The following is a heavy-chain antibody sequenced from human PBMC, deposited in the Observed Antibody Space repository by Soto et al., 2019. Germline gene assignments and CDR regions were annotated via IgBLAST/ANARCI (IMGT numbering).Heavy chain of an antibody. D-gene: IGHD6-19*01. CDR3: AWSIREDIGVAGPRVIWFDP. CDR1: GGTFRTYT. J-gene: IGHJ5*02. Sequence: QVQLVQSGAEVKRPGSSVKVSCQTSGGTFRTYTINWVRQAPGQGLEWMGRIIPILDVANYAQKFQGRVTIPADKATSTAHRELRSLRSEDTAVYCCAWSIREDIGVAGPRVIWFDPWGQGTLVTVSS. CDR2: IIPILDVA. V-gene: IGHV1-69*02.